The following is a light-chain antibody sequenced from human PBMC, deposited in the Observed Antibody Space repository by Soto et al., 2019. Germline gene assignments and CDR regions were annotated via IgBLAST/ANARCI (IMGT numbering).Light chain of an antibody. J-gene: IGKJ4*01. CDR2: DAS. V-gene: IGKV3-11*01. CDR3: QQRSTWPLS. Sequence: EIVLTQSPATLSLSPGERATLSCRASQSVSSDLGWYQQKPGRAPRLLIYDASNRATGIPARFSGSGSGTDFSLTISSLEPEDFAVYYCQQRSTWPLSCGGGTKVEIK. CDR1: QSVSSD.